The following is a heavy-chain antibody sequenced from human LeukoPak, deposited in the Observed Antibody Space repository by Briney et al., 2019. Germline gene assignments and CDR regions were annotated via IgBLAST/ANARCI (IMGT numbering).Heavy chain of an antibody. V-gene: IGHV3-7*01. D-gene: IGHD2-15*01. Sequence: GGSLRLSCAASGFTFSSYWTSWVRQAPGKGLEWVANIKQDGSEKYYVDSVKGRFTISRDNAKNSLYLQMNSLRAEDTAVYYCARDRSSWKKRVGYYYYYMDVWGKGTTVTVSS. CDR3: ARDRSSWKKRVGYYYYYMDV. J-gene: IGHJ6*03. CDR2: IKQDGSEK. CDR1: GFTFSSYW.